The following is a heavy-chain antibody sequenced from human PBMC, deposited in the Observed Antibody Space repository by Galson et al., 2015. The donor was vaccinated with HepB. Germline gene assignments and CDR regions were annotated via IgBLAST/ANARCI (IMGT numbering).Heavy chain of an antibody. J-gene: IGHJ4*02. D-gene: IGHD3-22*01. CDR1: GYSISSGYY. CDR2: IYHSGST. CDR3: ARTYYYDSSGYLMRGWALGYVDY. Sequence: SETLSLTCTVSGYSISSGYYWGWIRQPPGKGLEWIGSIYHSGSTYYNPSLKSRVTISVDTSKNQFSLKLSSVTAADTAVYYCARTYYYDSSGYLMRGWALGYVDYWGQGTLVTVSS. V-gene: IGHV4-38-2*02.